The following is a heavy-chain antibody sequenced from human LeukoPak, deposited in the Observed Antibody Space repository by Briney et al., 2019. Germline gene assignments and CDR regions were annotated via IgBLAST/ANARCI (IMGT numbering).Heavy chain of an antibody. D-gene: IGHD3-10*01. J-gene: IGHJ4*02. Sequence: GESLRISCKGSGYSFTSYWISWVRQMPGKGLEWMGRIDPSDSYTNYSPSFQGHVTISADKSISTAYLQWSSLKASETAMYYFARHRSYYYGSGSYGRSFDYWGQGTLVTVSS. V-gene: IGHV5-10-1*01. CDR2: IDPSDSYT. CDR3: ARHRSYYYGSGSYGRSFDY. CDR1: GYSFTSYW.